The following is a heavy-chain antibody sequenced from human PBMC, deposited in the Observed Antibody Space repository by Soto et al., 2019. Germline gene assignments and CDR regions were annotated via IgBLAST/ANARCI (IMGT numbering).Heavy chain of an antibody. CDR2: IYPGDSDT. J-gene: IGHJ6*02. CDR3: ATSAPIAAAGTVDYYGMDV. Sequence: PGESLKISCKGSGYSFTSYWIDWVRQMPGKGLEWMGIIYPGDSDTRYSPSFQGQVTISADKSISTAYLQWSSLKASDTAMYYCATSAPIAAAGTVDYYGMDVWGQGTTVTVSS. D-gene: IGHD6-13*01. V-gene: IGHV5-51*01. CDR1: GYSFTSYW.